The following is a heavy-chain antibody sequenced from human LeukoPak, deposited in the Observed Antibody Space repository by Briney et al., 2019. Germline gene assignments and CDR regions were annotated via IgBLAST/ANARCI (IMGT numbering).Heavy chain of an antibody. D-gene: IGHD2-2*01. CDR2: ISSNGGST. J-gene: IGHJ4*02. CDR1: GFTFSSYA. V-gene: IGHV3-64*04. Sequence: GGSLRLSCSASGFTFSSYAMHWVRQAPGKGLEYVSAISSNGGSTYYADSVKGRFTISRDNSKNTLYLQMNSLRAEDTAVYYCARDSDDCSSTSCLTFDYWGQGTLVTVSS. CDR3: ARDSDDCSSTSCLTFDY.